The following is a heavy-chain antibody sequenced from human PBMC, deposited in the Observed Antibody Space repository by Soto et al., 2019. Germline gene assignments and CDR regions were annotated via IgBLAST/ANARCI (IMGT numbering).Heavy chain of an antibody. CDR3: ARGAVVVPNGLIAGMDV. D-gene: IGHD2-15*01. CDR1: GYSFSNFY. CDR2: IDPSSGTT. Sequence: ASVKVSCKPSGYSFSNFYVHWVRQAPGQGLEWMGIIDPSSGTTSYTQKFQERVTMTRDTSMSTVYMELSRLRSEDTAVYFCARGAVVVPNGLIAGMDVWGLGTTVTVSS. J-gene: IGHJ6*02. V-gene: IGHV1-46*01.